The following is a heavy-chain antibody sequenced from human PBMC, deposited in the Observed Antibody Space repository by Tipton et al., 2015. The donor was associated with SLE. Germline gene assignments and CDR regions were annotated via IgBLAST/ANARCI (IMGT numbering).Heavy chain of an antibody. CDR2: IYYSGRT. D-gene: IGHD3-10*01. J-gene: IGHJ4*02. Sequence: TLSLTCTVSGDSIRRIGYYWDWIRQPPGKGLEWIGTIYYSGRTNYNPSHKSRVTISVDTSKNQFSLQMSSVTAADTAVYYCARGRDYYGFFDSWGQGTLVTVSS. CDR1: GDSIRRIGYY. CDR3: ARGRDYYGFFDS. V-gene: IGHV4-39*07.